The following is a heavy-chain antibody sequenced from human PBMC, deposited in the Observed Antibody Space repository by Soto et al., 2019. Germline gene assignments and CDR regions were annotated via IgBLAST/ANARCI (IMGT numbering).Heavy chain of an antibody. V-gene: IGHV1-58*01. Sequence: ASVKVSCKASGFTFTSSAVQWVRQARGQRLEWIGWIVVGSGNTNYAQKFQERVTITRDMSTSTAYMELSSLRSEDTAVYYCAAEYCSGGSCYLDYWGQGTLVTVSS. J-gene: IGHJ4*02. CDR3: AAEYCSGGSCYLDY. CDR1: GFTFTSSA. D-gene: IGHD2-15*01. CDR2: IVVGSGNT.